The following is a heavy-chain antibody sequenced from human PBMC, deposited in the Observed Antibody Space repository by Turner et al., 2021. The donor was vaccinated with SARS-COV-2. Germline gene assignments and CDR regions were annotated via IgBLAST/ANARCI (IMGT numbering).Heavy chain of an antibody. CDR3: ARGFDY. J-gene: IGHJ4*02. V-gene: IGHV4-59*01. CDR1: GGPISSYY. CDR2: IYYSGST. Sequence: HVQLQESGPVLWQPSETLSLGCTVSGGPISSYYWSWIRQPPGKGLEWFGYIYYSGSTNYNPSLKSRVTISVDTSKIQFSLKLSSVTAADTAVYYCARGFDYWGQGTLVTVSS.